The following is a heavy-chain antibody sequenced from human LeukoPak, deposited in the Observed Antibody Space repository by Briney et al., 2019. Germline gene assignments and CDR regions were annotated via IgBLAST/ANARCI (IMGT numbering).Heavy chain of an antibody. Sequence: GGSLRLSCTASGFSFSDYYMSWIRQAPVKGLEWISYIDGSGSRIYYADSVRGRFTISRDNDKKSVYLQMNSLTVEDTAVYYCAREEISGSYFDYWGQGTLVTVSS. CDR3: AREEISGSYFDY. CDR2: IDGSGSRI. V-gene: IGHV3-11*01. CDR1: GFSFSDYY. D-gene: IGHD1-26*01. J-gene: IGHJ4*02.